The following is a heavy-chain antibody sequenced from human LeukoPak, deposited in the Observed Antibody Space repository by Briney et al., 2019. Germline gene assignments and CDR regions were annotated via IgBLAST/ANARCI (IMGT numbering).Heavy chain of an antibody. D-gene: IGHD1-14*01. V-gene: IGHV3-23*01. CDR2: ISGSGANT. CDR3: AKELSVRNQFDY. CDR1: GFTFSTYA. J-gene: IGHJ4*02. Sequence: GGSLRLSCAASGFTFSTYAMSWVRQAPGKGLEWVSGISGSGANTYYADYVKGRFTISRDKSQSMLYLQMNSLRAEDTAVYYCAKELSVRNQFDYWGQGTLVTVSS.